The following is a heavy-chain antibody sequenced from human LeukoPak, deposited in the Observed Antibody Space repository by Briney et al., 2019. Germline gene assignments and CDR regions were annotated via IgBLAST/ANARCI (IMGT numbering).Heavy chain of an antibody. Sequence: SETLSLTCVVYGGSFSGYYWSWIRQPPGKGLEWIGGINHSRTTNYNPSLKSRVTISVDTSKNQFSLKLSSVTAADTAVYYCARDVDATSGWFDPWGQGTLVTVSS. CDR3: ARDVDATSGWFDP. V-gene: IGHV4-34*01. CDR2: INHSRTT. J-gene: IGHJ5*02. CDR1: GGSFSGYY. D-gene: IGHD2-15*01.